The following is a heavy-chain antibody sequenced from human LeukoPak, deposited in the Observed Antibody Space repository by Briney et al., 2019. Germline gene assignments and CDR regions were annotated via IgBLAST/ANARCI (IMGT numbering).Heavy chain of an antibody. CDR3: ARWVPYSSSWRSRTNRNNWFDP. Sequence: SETLSLTCAVYGGSFSGYYWSWLRQPPGKRLEWIGEINHSGSTNYNPSLKSRVTISVDTSKNQFSLKLSSVTAADTAVYYCARWVPYSSSWRSRTNRNNWFDPWGQGTLVTVSS. D-gene: IGHD6-13*01. V-gene: IGHV4-34*01. J-gene: IGHJ5*02. CDR2: INHSGST. CDR1: GGSFSGYY.